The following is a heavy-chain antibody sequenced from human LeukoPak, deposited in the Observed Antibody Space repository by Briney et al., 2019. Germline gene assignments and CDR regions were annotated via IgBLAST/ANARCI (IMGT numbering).Heavy chain of an antibody. Sequence: ASVKVSCKVSGYTLTELSMHWVRQAPGKGLEWMGGFDPEDGETIYAQKFQGRVTMTRDTSISTAYMEPSRLRYDDTAIYYCAKVGETDNIDYWGQGTLVTVSS. CDR1: GYTLTELS. J-gene: IGHJ4*02. CDR2: FDPEDGET. CDR3: AKVGETDNIDY. V-gene: IGHV1-24*01. D-gene: IGHD2-21*01.